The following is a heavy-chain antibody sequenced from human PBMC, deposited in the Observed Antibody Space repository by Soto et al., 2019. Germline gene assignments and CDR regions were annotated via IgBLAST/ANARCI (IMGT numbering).Heavy chain of an antibody. D-gene: IGHD2-2*01. CDR3: ARVFPHCSSTSCYFSDAFDP. Sequence: ASVKVSCKASGYTFTGYYMHWVRQAPGQGLEWMGWFNPNSGGTNYAQKFQGRVTMTRDTSISTAYMELSRLRSDDTAVYYCARVFPHCSSTSCYFSDAFDPWGQGTLVTVSS. V-gene: IGHV1-2*02. CDR2: FNPNSGGT. J-gene: IGHJ5*02. CDR1: GYTFTGYY.